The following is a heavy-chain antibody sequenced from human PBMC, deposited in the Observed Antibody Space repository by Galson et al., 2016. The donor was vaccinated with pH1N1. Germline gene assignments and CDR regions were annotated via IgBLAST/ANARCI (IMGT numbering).Heavy chain of an antibody. CDR3: ARDRSGRGVSSSYYMDF. J-gene: IGHJ6*03. V-gene: IGHV3-21*01. CDR1: GFIFSGYS. Sequence: SLRLSCAASGFIFSGYSMNWVRQAPGKGLEWVSSITSGSFHIYYADSVKGRFTISRDNAKNSLFLQMNSLRVEDTALYYCARDRSGRGVSSSYYMDFWGQGTTVTVSS. CDR2: ITSGSFHI. D-gene: IGHD3-10*01.